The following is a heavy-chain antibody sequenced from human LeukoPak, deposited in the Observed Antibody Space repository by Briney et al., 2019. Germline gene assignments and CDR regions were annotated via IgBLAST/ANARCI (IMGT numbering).Heavy chain of an antibody. D-gene: IGHD5-18*01. V-gene: IGHV1-69*04. CDR2: IIPILGIA. CDR1: GGTFSSYA. Sequence: SVKVSCKASGGTFSSYAISWVRQAPGQELEWMGRIIPILGIANYAQKFQGRVTITADKSTSTAYMELSSLRSEDTAVYYCARVARGYSYGYQPFDYWGQGTLVTVSS. J-gene: IGHJ4*02. CDR3: ARVARGYSYGYQPFDY.